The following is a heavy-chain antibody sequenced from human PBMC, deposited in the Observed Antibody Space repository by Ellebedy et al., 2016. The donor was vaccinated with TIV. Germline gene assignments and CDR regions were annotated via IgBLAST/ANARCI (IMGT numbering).Heavy chain of an antibody. Sequence: GESLKISCAASGFSISSHRMHWVRQAAGKGLVWVSHISSDGSDTSYADSVKGRFSISRDNSKNTLYLQMHSLRAEDTAVYYCARDQNTYYYGSGSYPAGMDVWGQGTTVTVSS. CDR1: GFSISSHR. CDR2: ISSDGSDT. D-gene: IGHD3-10*01. CDR3: ARDQNTYYYGSGSYPAGMDV. J-gene: IGHJ6*02. V-gene: IGHV3-74*01.